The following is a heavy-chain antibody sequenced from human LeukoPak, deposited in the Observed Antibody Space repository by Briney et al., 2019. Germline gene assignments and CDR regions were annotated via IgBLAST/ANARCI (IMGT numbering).Heavy chain of an antibody. CDR1: GFTFSDYV. CDR2: ISVDGNNK. CDR3: AKGLGAPMYYYDSSGSKGFDY. V-gene: IGHV3-30*18. D-gene: IGHD3-22*01. J-gene: IGHJ4*02. Sequence: GGSLRLSCAASGFTFSDYVMHWVRQAPGKGLEWVGVISVDGNNKYYGESVKGRLTISRDNSKNTLYLQMNSLRAEDTAVYYCAKGLGAPMYYYDSSGSKGFDYWGQGTLVTVSS.